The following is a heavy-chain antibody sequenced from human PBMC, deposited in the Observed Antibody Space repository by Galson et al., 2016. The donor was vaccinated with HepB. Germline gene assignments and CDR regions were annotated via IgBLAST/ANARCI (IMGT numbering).Heavy chain of an antibody. CDR2: ITGTSSTI. CDR1: GFTFSSFT. CDR3: AKSRDYWYFDL. Sequence: SLRLSCAASGFTFSSFTMNWVRQAPGKGLELISYITGTSSTIYYADSVKGRFSISRDTSTNTLFLQMNSLRAEDTALYYCAKSRDYWYFDLWGRGTLVTVSS. V-gene: IGHV3-48*01. D-gene: IGHD2-21*01. J-gene: IGHJ2*01.